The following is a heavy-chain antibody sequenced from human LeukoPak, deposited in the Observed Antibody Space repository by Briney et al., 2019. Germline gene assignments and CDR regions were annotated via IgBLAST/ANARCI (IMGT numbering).Heavy chain of an antibody. D-gene: IGHD6-19*01. V-gene: IGHV4-39*01. CDR2: IYYSGST. CDR3: ARISSGWRAEYFQH. CDR1: GGSISSSSYY. Sequence: PSETLSLTCTVSGGSISSSSYYWGWIRQPPGKGLEWIGSIYYSGSTYDNPSLKSRVTISVDTSKNQFSLKLSSVTAADTAVYYCARISSGWRAEYFQHWGQGTLVTVSS. J-gene: IGHJ1*01.